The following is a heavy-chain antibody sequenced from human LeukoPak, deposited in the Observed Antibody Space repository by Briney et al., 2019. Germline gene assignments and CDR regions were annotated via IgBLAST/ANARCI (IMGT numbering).Heavy chain of an antibody. Sequence: ASVKVSCKASGYTFTGYYMHWVRQAPGQGLGWMGWINPNSGDTNYAEKFQGRVTMTGDTSISTAYMDLRRLRSDDTAVYYCARDYSSSSGYFDYWGQGTLVTVSS. CDR3: ARDYSSSSGYFDY. V-gene: IGHV1-2*02. D-gene: IGHD6-6*01. J-gene: IGHJ4*02. CDR2: INPNSGDT. CDR1: GYTFTGYY.